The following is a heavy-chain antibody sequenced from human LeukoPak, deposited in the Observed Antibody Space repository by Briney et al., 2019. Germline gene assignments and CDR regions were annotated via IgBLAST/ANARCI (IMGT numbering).Heavy chain of an antibody. CDR1: GFTFSSYA. J-gene: IGHJ4*02. Sequence: PGGSLRLSCAASGFTFSSYAMSWVRQAPGKGLEWVSAISGSGGSTYYADSVKGRFTISRDNSKNTLYLQMNSLRAKDTAVYYCAKDEYSSSSSYFDYWGQGTLVTVSS. V-gene: IGHV3-23*01. CDR3: AKDEYSSSSSYFDY. CDR2: ISGSGGST. D-gene: IGHD6-6*01.